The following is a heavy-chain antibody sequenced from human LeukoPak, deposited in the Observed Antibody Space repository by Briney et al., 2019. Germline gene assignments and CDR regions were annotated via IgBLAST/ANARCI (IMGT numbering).Heavy chain of an antibody. V-gene: IGHV3-30*04. D-gene: IGHD3-9*01. CDR2: IPYDGSNK. Sequence: GGSLRLSCAASGFTFSSYAMHWVRQAPGKGLEWVALIPYDGSNKYYADSVKGRSTISRDNSKNTLYLQMNSLRAEDTAVYYCANGPQYNTLTGYYKVRSHLDYWGQGTLVTVSS. CDR3: ANGPQYNTLTGYYKVRSHLDY. J-gene: IGHJ4*02. CDR1: GFTFSSYA.